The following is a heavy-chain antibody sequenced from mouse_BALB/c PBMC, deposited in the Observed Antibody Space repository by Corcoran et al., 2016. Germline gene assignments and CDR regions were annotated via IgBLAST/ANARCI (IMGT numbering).Heavy chain of an antibody. Sequence: EVQLQQSGAELVKPGASVKLSCTASGFNIKDTYMHWVKQRPEQSLEWIGRIDPANGNTKYDPKFQGKATITADTASNPAYLQLSSLTSEDTAVYYCAIWDWFFDVWGAGTTVTVS. CDR1: GFNIKDTY. J-gene: IGHJ1*01. CDR3: AIWDWFFDV. CDR2: IDPANGNT. V-gene: IGHV14-3*02. D-gene: IGHD4-1*01.